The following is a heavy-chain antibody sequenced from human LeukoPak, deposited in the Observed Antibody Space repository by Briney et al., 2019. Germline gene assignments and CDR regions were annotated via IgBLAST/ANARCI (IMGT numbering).Heavy chain of an antibody. J-gene: IGHJ5*02. D-gene: IGHD2-2*02. CDR3: AKDRPFSPYCSSTSCYTTPPDWFDP. CDR1: GFTFSSYA. CDR2: ISGSGGST. V-gene: IGHV3-23*01. Sequence: QPGGSLRLSCAASGFTFSSYAMSWVRQAPGKGLEWVSAISGSGGSTYYADSVKGRFTISRDNSKNTLYLQMNSLRAEDTAVYYCAKDRPFSPYCSSTSCYTTPPDWFDPWGQGTLVTVSS.